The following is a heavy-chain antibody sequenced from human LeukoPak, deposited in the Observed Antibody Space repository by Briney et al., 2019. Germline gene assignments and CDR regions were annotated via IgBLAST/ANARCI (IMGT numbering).Heavy chain of an antibody. Sequence: PSETLSLTCTVSGVSISSDYWSWIRQPPGKGLEWIGYIDYSGNTNYNPSLKSRVTISVDTSKNQLSLKLSSVTAADTAVYYCATSAGTIYTWFDPWGQGTLVTVSS. CDR1: GVSISSDY. V-gene: IGHV4-59*01. CDR3: ATSAGTIYTWFDP. CDR2: IDYSGNT. J-gene: IGHJ5*02. D-gene: IGHD1-1*01.